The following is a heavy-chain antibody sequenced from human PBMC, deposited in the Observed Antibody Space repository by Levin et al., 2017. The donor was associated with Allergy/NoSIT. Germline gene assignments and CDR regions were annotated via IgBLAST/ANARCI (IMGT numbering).Heavy chain of an antibody. V-gene: IGHV3-30*18. CDR2: ISYDGSDK. CDR3: AKEGPGRSFDY. J-gene: IGHJ4*01. Sequence: PGGSLRLSCAASGFTFSSYAMHWVRQAPGKGLEWVAFISYDGSDKYYADPMKRRFTISRDDSKNTLYLQMYSMRAEDTAAYYCAKEGPGRSFDYWGQGTLVAVSS. CDR1: GFTFSSYA. D-gene: IGHD1-14*01.